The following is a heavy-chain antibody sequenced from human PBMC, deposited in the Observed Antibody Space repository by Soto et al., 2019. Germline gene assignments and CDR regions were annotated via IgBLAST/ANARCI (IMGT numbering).Heavy chain of an antibody. CDR3: ARIGLYDSDDYYYPDY. CDR1: GGSISTYY. V-gene: IGHV4-59*01. CDR2: IYYSGGN. J-gene: IGHJ4*02. D-gene: IGHD3-22*01. Sequence: SETLSLTCTVSGGSISTYYWSWIRQSPGKGLEWIGYIYYSGGNNYNPSLKSRVTISVDTSKNQVSLKLSSVTAADTAVYYCARIGLYDSDDYYYPDYWGQGTLVTVSS.